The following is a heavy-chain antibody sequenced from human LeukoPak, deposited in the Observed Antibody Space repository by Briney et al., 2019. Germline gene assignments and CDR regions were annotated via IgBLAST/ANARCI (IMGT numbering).Heavy chain of an antibody. Sequence: GGSLRLFCGASGXIFSSYSVIWLRQAPGKGLEWVASISETNPYIFYADSLKGRFTISRDNAKNSLYLQMNSLRAEDTAVYYCARAAYSSSWYWDYWGQGSLVTVSS. CDR3: ARAAYSSSWYWDY. J-gene: IGHJ4*02. V-gene: IGHV3-21*01. CDR2: ISETNPYI. D-gene: IGHD6-13*01. CDR1: GXIFSSYS.